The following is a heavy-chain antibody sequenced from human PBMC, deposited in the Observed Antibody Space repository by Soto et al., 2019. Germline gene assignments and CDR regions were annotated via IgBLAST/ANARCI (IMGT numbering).Heavy chain of an antibody. CDR2: INSDGSST. Sequence: EVQLVESGGGLVQPGGSLRLSCAASGFTFSSYWMHWVRQAPGKGLVWVSRINSDGSSTSYADSVKGRFTISRDNAKNTLYLQMNSLRAEDTAVYYCARGSRYCSSPSCYQSSYWGQGTLVTVSS. CDR1: GFTFSSYW. J-gene: IGHJ4*02. V-gene: IGHV3-74*01. D-gene: IGHD2-2*01. CDR3: ARGSRYCSSPSCYQSSY.